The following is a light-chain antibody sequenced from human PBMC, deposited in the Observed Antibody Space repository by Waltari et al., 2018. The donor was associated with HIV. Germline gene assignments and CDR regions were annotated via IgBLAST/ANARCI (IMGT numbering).Light chain of an antibody. CDR1: QSIDTS. J-gene: IGKJ1*01. CDR2: KAS. Sequence: DIQLTQAPSTLSASVGGSVTITCRASQSIDTSLAWYQQQPGKAPKLLIYKASSLNSGVPSRFSGRGSGTDFTLTISSLQSDDFATYYCQNYNAYATFGQGTKVEIK. CDR3: QNYNAYAT. V-gene: IGKV1-5*03.